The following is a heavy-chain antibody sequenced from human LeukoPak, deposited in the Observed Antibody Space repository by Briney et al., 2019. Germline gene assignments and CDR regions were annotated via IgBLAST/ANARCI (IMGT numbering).Heavy chain of an antibody. CDR1: GYTFTSYY. CDR3: ASEIAARPYAFDI. D-gene: IGHD6-6*01. J-gene: IGHJ3*02. CDR2: INPSGGST. Sequence: ASVKVSCKASGYTFTSYYMHWVRQAPGQGLEWMGIINPSGGSTSYAQKFQGRVTMTRDMSTSTVYMELSSLRSEDTAVYYCASEIAARPYAFDIWGQGTMVTVSS. V-gene: IGHV1-46*01.